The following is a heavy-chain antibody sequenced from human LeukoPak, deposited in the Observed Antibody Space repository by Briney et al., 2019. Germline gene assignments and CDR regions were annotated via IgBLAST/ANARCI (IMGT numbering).Heavy chain of an antibody. CDR3: TTGQEYSYGSVDY. CDR2: IKSKTDGGTT. CDR1: GFTFSNAW. Sequence: GGSLRLSCAASGFTFSNAWMSWVRQAPGKGLEWVGRIKSKTDGGTTDYAAPVKGRFTISRDDSKNTLYLQMNSLKTEDTAVYYCTTGQEYSYGSVDYWGQGTLVTVSS. V-gene: IGHV3-15*01. D-gene: IGHD5-18*01. J-gene: IGHJ4*02.